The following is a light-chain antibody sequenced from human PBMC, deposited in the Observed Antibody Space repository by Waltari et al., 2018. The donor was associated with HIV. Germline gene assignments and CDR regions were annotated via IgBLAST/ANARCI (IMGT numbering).Light chain of an antibody. V-gene: IGLV2-18*02. J-gene: IGLJ3*02. CDR2: EVT. CDR3: SSYTTSSTWV. Sequence: TGTSSDIGAYNRVSWYQQSPGTAPKLRIYEVTHRPSGVPVRFSGSKSGNTASLTISGLQADDEADYYCSSYTTSSTWVFGGGTKLTVL. CDR1: SSDIGAYNR.